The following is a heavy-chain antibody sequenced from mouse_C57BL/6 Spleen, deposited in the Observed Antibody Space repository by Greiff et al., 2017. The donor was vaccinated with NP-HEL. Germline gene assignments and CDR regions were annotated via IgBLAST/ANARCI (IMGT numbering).Heavy chain of an antibody. V-gene: IGHV1-82*01. CDR2: IYPGDGDT. J-gene: IGHJ3*01. CDR3: ARATYYDYDGFAY. D-gene: IGHD2-4*01. Sequence: QVQLQQSGPELVKPGASVKISCKASGYAFSSSWMNWLKQRPGKGLEWIGRIYPGDGDTNYNGKFKGKATLTADKSSSTAYMQLSSLTSEDSAVYFCARATYYDYDGFAYWGQGTLVTVSA. CDR1: GYAFSSSW.